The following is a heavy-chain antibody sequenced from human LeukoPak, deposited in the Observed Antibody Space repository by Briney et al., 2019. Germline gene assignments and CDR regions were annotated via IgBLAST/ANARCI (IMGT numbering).Heavy chain of an antibody. CDR2: IYYSGSS. V-gene: IGHV4-39*01. Sequence: SETLSLTCTVSGGSISSSGYYWGWIRQPPGKGLEWIASIYYSGSSYYNPSLKSRVTISVDTSKNQLSLKLSSLTAADTAVYYCARHEYSGSYYGLSWFDPWGQGTLVTVSS. CDR3: ARHEYSGSYYGLSWFDP. CDR1: GGSISSSGYY. J-gene: IGHJ5*02. D-gene: IGHD1-26*01.